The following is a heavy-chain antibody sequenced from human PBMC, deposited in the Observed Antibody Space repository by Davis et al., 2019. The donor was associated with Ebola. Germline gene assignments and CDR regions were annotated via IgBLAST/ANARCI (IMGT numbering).Heavy chain of an antibody. D-gene: IGHD2-15*01. CDR2: IYTSGST. CDR1: GGSISSYY. V-gene: IGHV4-4*07. J-gene: IGHJ6*02. CDR3: ARDGVDCSGGSCYFGYYYYGMDV. Sequence: PSETLSLTCTVSGGSISSYYWSWIRQPAGKGLEWIGRIYTSGSTNYNPSLKSRVTMSVDTSKNQFSLKLSSVTAADTAVYYCARDGVDCSGGSCYFGYYYYGMDVWGQGTTVTVSS.